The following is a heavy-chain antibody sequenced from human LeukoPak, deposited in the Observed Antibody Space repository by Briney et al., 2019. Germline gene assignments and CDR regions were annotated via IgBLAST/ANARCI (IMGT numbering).Heavy chain of an antibody. CDR3: ARDTAMVEIDY. CDR2: ISYAGTT. Sequence: PSETLSLTCSVSGGSITSGGYYWTWIRQHPERGLEWLGHISYAGTTSYNPSLGSRVTISVDTSKSQFSLKLSSVTAADTAVYYCARDTAMVEIDYWGQGTLVTVSS. CDR1: GGSITSGGYY. V-gene: IGHV4-31*03. J-gene: IGHJ4*02. D-gene: IGHD5-18*01.